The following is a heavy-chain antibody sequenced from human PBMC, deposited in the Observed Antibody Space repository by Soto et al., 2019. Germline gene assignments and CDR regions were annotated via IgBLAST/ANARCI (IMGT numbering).Heavy chain of an antibody. CDR3: ASGTTMVRGVPDPNYYYYGMDV. D-gene: IGHD3-10*01. CDR2: INPSGGST. J-gene: IGHJ6*02. Sequence: ASVKVSCKASGYTFTSYYMHWVRQAPGQGLEWMGIINPSGGSTSYAQKFQGRVTMTRDTSTSTVYMELSSLRSEDTAVYYCASGTTMVRGVPDPNYYYYGMDVWGQGTTVTVSS. CDR1: GYTFTSYY. V-gene: IGHV1-46*01.